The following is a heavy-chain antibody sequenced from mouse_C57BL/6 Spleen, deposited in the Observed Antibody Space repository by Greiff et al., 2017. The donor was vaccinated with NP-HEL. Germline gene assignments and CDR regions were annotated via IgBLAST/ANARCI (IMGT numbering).Heavy chain of an antibody. CDR1: EYAFPSHD. Sequence: EVQGVESGGGLVQPGESLKLSCESYEYAFPSHDMSWVRKTPEKRLALVAAINSDGGSTYYPDTMERRFIISRDNTKKTLYLQMSSLRSEDTALYYCARHGDGGAMDYWGKGTSVTVSS. CDR2: INSDGGST. CDR3: ARHGDGGAMDY. V-gene: IGHV5-2*01. D-gene: IGHD2-3*01. J-gene: IGHJ4*01.